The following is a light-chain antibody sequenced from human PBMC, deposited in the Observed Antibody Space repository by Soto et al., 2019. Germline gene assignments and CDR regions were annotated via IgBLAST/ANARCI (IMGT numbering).Light chain of an antibody. CDR1: NSDVGAYNY. V-gene: IGLV2-11*01. CDR2: DVT. J-gene: IGLJ3*02. CDR3: CSYAGSYGV. Sequence: QSALTQPRSVSGSPGQSVTISCTGTNSDVGAYNYVSWYQQHPGKVPKLMIFDVTKRPSGVPDRFSGSKSGNTASLTISGLQAEHEADYYCCSYAGSYGVFGGGTKLTVL.